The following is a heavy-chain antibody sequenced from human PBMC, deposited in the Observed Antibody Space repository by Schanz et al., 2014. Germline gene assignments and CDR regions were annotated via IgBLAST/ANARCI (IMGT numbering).Heavy chain of an antibody. D-gene: IGHD3-10*01. CDR2: IYYSGNT. V-gene: IGHV4-30-2*06. Sequence: LQLQESGSGLMKPSQTLSLTCAVSGGSISSGGYSWNWIRQSPGKGLEWIGYIYYSGNTYYNPSRRSRITRPEARSKNQFSLRRDSVTAADTSVYYCALREKPYGPFASWGQGALVTVSS. CDR3: ALREKPYGPFAS. J-gene: IGHJ4*02. CDR1: GGSISSGGYS.